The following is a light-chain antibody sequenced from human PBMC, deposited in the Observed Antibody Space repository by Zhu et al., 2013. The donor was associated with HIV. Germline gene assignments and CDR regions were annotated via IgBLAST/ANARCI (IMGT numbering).Light chain of an antibody. Sequence: DIQMTQSPSTLSASVGDRVTITCRASQSISSLLAWYQQTPGKAPILLIYKASSLESGVPSRFSGSGSGTEFTLTISSLQPDDSATYYCQQYNSYPWTFGQGTKVEI. J-gene: IGKJ1*01. V-gene: IGKV1-5*03. CDR1: QSISSL. CDR3: QQYNSYPWT. CDR2: KAS.